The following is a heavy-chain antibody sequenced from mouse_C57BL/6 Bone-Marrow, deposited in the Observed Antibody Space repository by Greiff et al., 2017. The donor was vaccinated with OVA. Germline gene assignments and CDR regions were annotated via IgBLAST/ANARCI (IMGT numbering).Heavy chain of an antibody. Sequence: QVQLQQPGAELVKPGASVKMSCKASGYTFTSYWITWVKQRPGQGLEWIGDIYPGSGSTNYNEKFKSKATLTVDTSSSTAYMQLSRLTSEDSAVYYCARKEGFYWYFDVWGTGTTVTVSS. J-gene: IGHJ1*03. CDR2: IYPGSGST. CDR1: GYTFTSYW. CDR3: ARKEGFYWYFDV. V-gene: IGHV1-55*01.